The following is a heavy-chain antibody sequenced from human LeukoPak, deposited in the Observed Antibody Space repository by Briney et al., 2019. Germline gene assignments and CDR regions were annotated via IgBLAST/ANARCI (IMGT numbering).Heavy chain of an antibody. D-gene: IGHD6-25*01. CDR1: GFTFNSYG. CDR3: VKVTSPSGGDS. J-gene: IGHJ5*01. CDR2: ISNNGDST. Sequence: GGSLRLSCSASGFTFNSYGMYWVRQAPGKGLGYVSGISNNGDSTFHADSVKGRFTISRDNSKNTLYLQMSSLRAEDTAVYYCVKVTSPSGGDSWGRGTLVTVSS. V-gene: IGHV3-64D*09.